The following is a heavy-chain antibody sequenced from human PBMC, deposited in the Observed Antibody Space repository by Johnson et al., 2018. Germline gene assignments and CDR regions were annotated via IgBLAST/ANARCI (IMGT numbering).Heavy chain of an antibody. CDR1: GYTFTRYD. D-gene: IGHD3-3*02. V-gene: IGHV1-18*01. J-gene: IGHJ3*02. CDR3: AREHFIIWSEYACDI. Sequence: QVQLVQSGAEVKKPGASVKVSCKASGYTFTRYDIVWVRQAPGQGLEWMGWISGYNANTSYAENFHGRVSVTADTLTSTAYMELGSLRSGDTAGYYCAREHFIIWSEYACDIWGQGTMVTVSS. CDR2: ISGYNANT.